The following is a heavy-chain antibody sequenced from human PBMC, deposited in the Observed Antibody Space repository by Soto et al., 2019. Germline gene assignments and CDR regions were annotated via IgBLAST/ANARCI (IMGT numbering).Heavy chain of an antibody. CDR1: GFTFSSYA. Sequence: QVQLVESGGGVVQPGRSLRLSCAASGFTFSSYAMHWVRQAPGKGLEWVAVISYDGSNKYYADSVKGRFTSSRDNSKNTLYLQMNSLRAEDTAVYYCARETRAVAFDYWGQGTLVTVSS. D-gene: IGHD2-15*01. J-gene: IGHJ4*02. CDR2: ISYDGSNK. V-gene: IGHV3-30-3*01. CDR3: ARETRAVAFDY.